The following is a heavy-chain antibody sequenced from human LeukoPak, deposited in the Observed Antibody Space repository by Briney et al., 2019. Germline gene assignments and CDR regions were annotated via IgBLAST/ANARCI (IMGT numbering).Heavy chain of an antibody. V-gene: IGHV3-23*01. D-gene: IGHD3-22*01. CDR3: AKTRHDTSRLPFDP. CDR1: GFTFSSYA. Sequence: EGSLRLSCAASGFTFSSYAMSWVRQAPGKGLEWVSGISATDGSTSYADSVKGRFTVSRDNSKNSLYLQMNSLRADDTAVYYCAKTRHDTSRLPFDPWGQGTLVTVSS. J-gene: IGHJ5*02. CDR2: ISATDGST.